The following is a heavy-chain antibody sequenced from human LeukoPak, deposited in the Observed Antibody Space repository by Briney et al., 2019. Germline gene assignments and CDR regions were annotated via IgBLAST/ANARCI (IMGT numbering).Heavy chain of an antibody. D-gene: IGHD1-1*01. CDR2: ISGSGGST. V-gene: IGHV3-23*01. CDR3: AKNKKSTTGTTMYYFDY. J-gene: IGHJ4*02. Sequence: GGSLRLSCAASGFTFSSYAMSWVRQAPGKGLEWVSAISGSGGSTYYADSVKGRFTISRDNSKNTLYLQMNSPRAEDTAVYYCAKNKKSTTGTTMYYFDYWGQGTLVTVSS. CDR1: GFTFSSYA.